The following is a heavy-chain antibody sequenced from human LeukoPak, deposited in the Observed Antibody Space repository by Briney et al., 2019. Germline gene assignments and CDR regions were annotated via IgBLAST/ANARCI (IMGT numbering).Heavy chain of an antibody. D-gene: IGHD3-3*01. CDR3: VNIFLVTTRQASDI. CDR2: ISSNGSST. J-gene: IGHJ3*02. CDR1: GFTFDDYA. V-gene: IGHV3-64D*09. Sequence: PGGSLRLSCAASGFTFDDYAMHWVRQAPGKGLEYVSAISSNGSSTYYADSVKGRFTISRDNSKKSLYLQMSGLRVEDTAVYYCVNIFLVTTRQASDIWGQGTMVTVSS.